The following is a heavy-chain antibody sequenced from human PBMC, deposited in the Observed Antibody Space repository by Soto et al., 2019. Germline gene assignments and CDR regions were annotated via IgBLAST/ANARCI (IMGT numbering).Heavy chain of an antibody. CDR1: GFTFSTYD. Sequence: GGSLRLSCAASGFTFSTYDMHWVRQAPGKGLEWVAVISDDGSNKYYADSVKGRFTISRDNFKNTLYLQMNSLRAEDTAAYSCAKDRYTSGWHENYGMDVWGQGTTVTVSS. J-gene: IGHJ6*02. CDR3: AKDRYTSGWHENYGMDV. CDR2: ISDDGSNK. D-gene: IGHD6-19*01. V-gene: IGHV3-30*18.